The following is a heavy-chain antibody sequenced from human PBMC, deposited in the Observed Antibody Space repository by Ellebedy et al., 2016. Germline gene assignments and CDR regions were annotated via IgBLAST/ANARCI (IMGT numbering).Heavy chain of an antibody. V-gene: IGHV1-18*01. J-gene: IGHJ4*02. D-gene: IGHD3-3*01. Sequence: ASVKVSXKASGYSFTTYGITWVRQAPGQGLEWMGWITTYNGDTNYAQRLQGRVTMTKDTSTSTAYMELRSLTSDDTAVYYCARGWKTMFGVITEDIWGQGMLVTVSS. CDR1: GYSFTTYG. CDR3: ARGWKTMFGVITEDI. CDR2: ITTYNGDT.